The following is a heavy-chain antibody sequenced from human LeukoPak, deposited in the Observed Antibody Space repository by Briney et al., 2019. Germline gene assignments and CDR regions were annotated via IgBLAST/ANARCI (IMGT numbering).Heavy chain of an antibody. V-gene: IGHV4-39*01. D-gene: IGHD6-13*01. CDR3: ARGPSSSWSLDAFDM. Sequence: SETLSLTCTVSGGSISSSSYYWGWIRQPPGKGLEWFGSIYYNGYTYYNPSLKSRLTMSVDTSKNQFSLILSSVTAADTAVYYCARGPSSSWSLDAFDMWGQGTMVTASS. CDR1: GGSISSSSYY. J-gene: IGHJ3*02. CDR2: IYYNGYT.